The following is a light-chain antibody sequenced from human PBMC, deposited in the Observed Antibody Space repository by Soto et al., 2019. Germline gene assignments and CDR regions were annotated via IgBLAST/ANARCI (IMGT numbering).Light chain of an antibody. CDR1: QGISSY. CDR2: AAS. Sequence: AIRMTQSPSSFSASTGDRVTITCRASQGISSYLAWYQQKPGKAPKLLIYAASTLQSGVPSRFSGSGSATDFTLTISCLQSEDFETYYCQQYYSYHRTFGKGTKVNI. CDR3: QQYYSYHRT. J-gene: IGKJ1*01. V-gene: IGKV1-8*01.